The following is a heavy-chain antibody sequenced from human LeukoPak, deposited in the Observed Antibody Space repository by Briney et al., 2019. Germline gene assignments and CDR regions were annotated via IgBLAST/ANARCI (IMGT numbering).Heavy chain of an antibody. D-gene: IGHD7-27*01. Sequence: SQTLSLTCAISGDGVSTNSATWNWIRQSPSRGLEWLGRTYYRSKWYNDYAVSVKSRITINPDTSKNQFSLQLNSVTPEDTAVYYCARDQGLGRYAFDIWGQGTMVTVSS. V-gene: IGHV6-1*01. J-gene: IGHJ3*02. CDR3: ARDQGLGRYAFDI. CDR2: TYYRSKWYN. CDR1: GDGVSTNSAT.